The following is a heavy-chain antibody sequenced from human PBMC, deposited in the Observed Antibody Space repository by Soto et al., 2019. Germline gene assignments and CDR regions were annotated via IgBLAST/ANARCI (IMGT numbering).Heavy chain of an antibody. J-gene: IGHJ4*02. CDR3: ARVQRGEGTYYFDY. CDR1: GGSISSGGYY. D-gene: IGHD1-1*01. Sequence: SETLSLTCTVSGGSISSGGYYWSWIRQHPGKGLEWIGYIYYSGSTYYNPSLKSRVTISVDTSKNQFSLKLSSVTAADTAVYYCARVQRGEGTYYFDYRGQGTLVTVSS. CDR2: IYYSGST. V-gene: IGHV4-31*03.